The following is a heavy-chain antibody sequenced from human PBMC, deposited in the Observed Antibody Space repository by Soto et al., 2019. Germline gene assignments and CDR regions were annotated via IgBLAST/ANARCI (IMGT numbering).Heavy chain of an antibody. J-gene: IGHJ6*02. CDR1: GGSFSGYY. CDR2: IYYSGST. CDR3: ARDLGGAYGDYPWGGYGMDV. Sequence: PSETLSLTCAVHGGSFSGYYWDWIRQPPGKGLEWIGYIYYSGSTNYNPSLKSRVTISVDTSKNQFSLKLSSVTAADTAVYYCARDLGGAYGDYPWGGYGMDVWGQGTTVTVSS. D-gene: IGHD4-17*01. V-gene: IGHV4-59*01.